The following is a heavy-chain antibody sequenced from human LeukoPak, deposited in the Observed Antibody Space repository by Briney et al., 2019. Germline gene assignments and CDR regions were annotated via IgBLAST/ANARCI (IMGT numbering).Heavy chain of an antibody. J-gene: IGHJ6*02. CDR3: ARGHIPIYYYYGMDV. D-gene: IGHD2-21*01. Sequence: SETLSLTCTVSGGSISSGGYYWSWIRQHPGKGLEWIGYIYYSGSTYYNPSLKSRVTISVDTSKNQFSLKLSSVTAADTAVYYCARGHIPIYYYYGMDVWGQGTTVTVSS. V-gene: IGHV4-31*03. CDR1: GGSISSGGYY. CDR2: IYYSGST.